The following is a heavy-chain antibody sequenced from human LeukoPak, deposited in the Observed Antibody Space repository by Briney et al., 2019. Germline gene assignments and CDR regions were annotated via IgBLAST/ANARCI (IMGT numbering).Heavy chain of an antibody. J-gene: IGHJ4*02. CDR2: ISGSGGST. V-gene: IGHV3-23*01. CDR1: GFTFSSYA. Sequence: QPGGSLRLSCAASGFTFSSYAMSWVRQAPGKGLEWVSAISGSGGSTYYADSVKGRFTISRDNSKNTLYLQMNSLRAEDTAIYYCAKDPGGATYFDYWGQGTLVTVSS. D-gene: IGHD1-26*01. CDR3: AKDPGGATYFDY.